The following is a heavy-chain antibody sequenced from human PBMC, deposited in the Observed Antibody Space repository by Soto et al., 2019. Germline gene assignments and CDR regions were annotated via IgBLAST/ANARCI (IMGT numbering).Heavy chain of an antibody. CDR2: IYPSDSDT. CDR3: ARPANTVADHFDL. V-gene: IGHV5-51*01. Sequence: GESLKISCQVSGYTFTIYWIGWVRQMPGKGLEWIGIIYPSDSDTRYSPSFQGQVTISADQSINTAYLQWDSLKASDTAIYYCARPANTVADHFDLWGQGTPVTVSS. J-gene: IGHJ4*02. CDR1: GYTFTIYW. D-gene: IGHD4-17*01.